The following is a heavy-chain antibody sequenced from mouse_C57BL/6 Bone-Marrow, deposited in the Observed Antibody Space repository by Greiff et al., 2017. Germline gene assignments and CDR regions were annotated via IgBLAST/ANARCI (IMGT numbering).Heavy chain of an antibody. CDR1: GYSFTGYY. CDR3: AINWDGFAY. Sequence: VQLQQSGPELVKPGASVKISCKASGYSFTGYYMNWVKQSPEKSLEWIGEINPSTGGTTYNQKFKAKATLTVDKSSSTAYMQLKSLTSEDSAVYYCAINWDGFAYWGQGTLVTVSA. J-gene: IGHJ3*01. CDR2: INPSTGGT. V-gene: IGHV1-42*01. D-gene: IGHD4-1*01.